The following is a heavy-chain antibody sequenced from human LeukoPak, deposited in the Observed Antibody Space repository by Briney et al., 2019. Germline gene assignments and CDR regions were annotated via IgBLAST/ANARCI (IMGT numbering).Heavy chain of an antibody. V-gene: IGHV4-34*01. D-gene: IGHD4-17*01. Sequence: SETLSLTCAVYGGSFSGYYWSWIRQPPGKGLEWIGEIYHSGSTNYNPSLKSRVTISVDKSKNQFSLKLSSVTAADTAVYYCARASMTTVTTSDYWGQGTLVTVSS. CDR3: ARASMTTVTTSDY. CDR2: IYHSGST. CDR1: GGSFSGYY. J-gene: IGHJ4*02.